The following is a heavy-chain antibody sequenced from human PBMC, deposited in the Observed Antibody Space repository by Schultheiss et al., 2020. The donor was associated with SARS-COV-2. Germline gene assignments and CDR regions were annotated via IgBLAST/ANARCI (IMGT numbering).Heavy chain of an antibody. CDR3: ARRAYSSGWYQP. J-gene: IGHJ5*02. D-gene: IGHD6-19*01. CDR1: GGSISSYY. CDR2: MYYSGST. Sequence: SETLSLTCTVSGGSISSYYWSWIRQPPGKGLEWIGYMYYSGSTNYNPSLKSRVTISVDTSKNQFSLKLSSVTAADTAVYYCARRAYSSGWYQPWGQGTLVTVSS. V-gene: IGHV4-59*08.